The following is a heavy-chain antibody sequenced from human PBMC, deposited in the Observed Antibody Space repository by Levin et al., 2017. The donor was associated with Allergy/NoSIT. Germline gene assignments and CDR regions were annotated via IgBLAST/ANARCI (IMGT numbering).Heavy chain of an antibody. D-gene: IGHD2-8*01. Sequence: GGSLRLSCAASEFTFGSSAMTWVRQAPGKGLEWVSGISSSGGTTYYTDSVKGRFTISRDNSKNTLYLQMNSLRAEDTAVYYCAKCQGVRMVYATAGWFDPWGQGTMVTVSS. CDR1: EFTFGSSA. J-gene: IGHJ5*02. CDR3: AKCQGVRMVYATAGWFDP. CDR2: ISSSGGTT. V-gene: IGHV3-23*01.